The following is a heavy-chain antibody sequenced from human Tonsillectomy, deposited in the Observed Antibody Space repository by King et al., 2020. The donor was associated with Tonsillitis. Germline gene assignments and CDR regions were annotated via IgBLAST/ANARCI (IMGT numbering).Heavy chain of an antibody. D-gene: IGHD3-9*01. J-gene: IGHJ5*02. CDR2: ISGGNGNT. CDR1: GYTFTRYA. CDR3: ARDRYDDMLTGWGWFDP. V-gene: IGHV1-3*01. Sequence: QLVQSGAEVRKPGASVKVSCKASGYTFTRYAMHCVRQAPGQRLEWMGWISGGNGNTKYSQKFQGRVTISRDTSASTAYMELSSLRSEDTAVYYCARDRYDDMLTGWGWFDPWGQGNLVTVSS.